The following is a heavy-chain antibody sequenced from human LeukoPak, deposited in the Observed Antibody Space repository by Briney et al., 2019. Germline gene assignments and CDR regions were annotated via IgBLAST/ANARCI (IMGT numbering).Heavy chain of an antibody. D-gene: IGHD2-8*02. CDR2: IYYSGSR. CDR1: GDSISSSSYY. CDR3: ARTGLLNWFDP. J-gene: IGHJ5*02. Sequence: TSETLSLTCTVSGDSISSSSYYWGWIRQPPGKGLEWIGSIYYSGSRYYNPSLKSRVTISVDTSKNQFSLKLSSVTAADTAVYYCARTGLLNWFDPWGQGTLVTVSP. V-gene: IGHV4-39*01.